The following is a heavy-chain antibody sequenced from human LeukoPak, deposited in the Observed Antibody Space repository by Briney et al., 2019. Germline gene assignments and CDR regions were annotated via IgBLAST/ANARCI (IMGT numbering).Heavy chain of an antibody. V-gene: IGHV3-23*01. CDR1: GFTFSSYA. J-gene: IGHJ6*02. CDR2: ISGSGGST. Sequence: GGSLRLSCAASGFTFSSYAMSWVRQAPGKGLEWVSAISGSGGSTYYADSVEGRFTISRDNSKNTLYLQMNSLRAEDTAVYYCAKIPRYYYYYYGMDVWGQGTTVTVSS. D-gene: IGHD2-21*01. CDR3: AKIPRYYYYYYGMDV.